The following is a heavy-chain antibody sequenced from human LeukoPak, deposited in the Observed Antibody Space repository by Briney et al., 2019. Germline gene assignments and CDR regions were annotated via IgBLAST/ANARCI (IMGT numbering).Heavy chain of an antibody. D-gene: IGHD4-23*01. CDR2: ITSDGRST. J-gene: IGHJ4*02. Sequence: GGSLRLSCAASGFTFAAHNMHWVRQAPGKGLQYVAGITSDGRSTFYGSSVKGRFIISRDNSRNTLYLQLGNLRTDDLAVYYCAKDHDYGGPDYWGQGTLVAVSS. V-gene: IGHV3-64*01. CDR1: GFTFAAHN. CDR3: AKDHDYGGPDY.